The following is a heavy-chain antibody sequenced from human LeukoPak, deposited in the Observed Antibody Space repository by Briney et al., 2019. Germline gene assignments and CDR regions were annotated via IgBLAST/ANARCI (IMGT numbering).Heavy chain of an antibody. CDR3: AKDRVIRGIMGRFDY. Sequence: GGSLRLSCAASGFTFTRYAMTWVRQAPGKGLEWVSTISGSDGSTYYADSVRGRFTISRDNSKNTLYMQMNSLRAEDTAVYYCAKDRVIRGIMGRFDYWGQGTLVTVSS. V-gene: IGHV3-23*01. J-gene: IGHJ4*02. CDR1: GFTFTRYA. D-gene: IGHD3-10*01. CDR2: ISGSDGST.